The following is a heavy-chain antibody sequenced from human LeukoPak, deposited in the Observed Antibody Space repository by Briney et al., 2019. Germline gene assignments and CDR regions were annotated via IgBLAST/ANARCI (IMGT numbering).Heavy chain of an antibody. V-gene: IGHV3-21*01. J-gene: IGHJ4*02. CDR2: ISSRSDSI. Sequence: PGGSLRLSCAASGFTFSTYGMNWVRQAPGKGLEWVSSISSRSDSIHYADALRGRFTVSRDNSKNSLFLQMNSVTAEDTAVYYCASGVQHCADGDCYSFYWGQGTLVTVSP. D-gene: IGHD2-21*01. CDR3: ASGVQHCADGDCYSFY. CDR1: GFTFSTYG.